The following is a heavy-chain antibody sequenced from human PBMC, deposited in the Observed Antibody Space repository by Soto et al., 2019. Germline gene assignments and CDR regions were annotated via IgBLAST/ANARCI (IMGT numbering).Heavy chain of an antibody. J-gene: IGHJ3*02. CDR2: IYYSGST. Sequence: PSETLSLTCTVSGGSISSSSYYWGWIRQPPGKGLEWIGSIYYSGSTYYNPSLKSRVTISVDTSKNQFSLKLSSVTAADTAVYYCARTIKTVTDAFDIWGQGTMVTVSS. CDR3: ARTIKTVTDAFDI. V-gene: IGHV4-39*01. D-gene: IGHD4-17*01. CDR1: GGSISSSSYY.